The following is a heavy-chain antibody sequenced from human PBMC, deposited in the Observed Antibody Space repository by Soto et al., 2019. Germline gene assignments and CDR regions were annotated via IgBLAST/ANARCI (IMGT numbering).Heavy chain of an antibody. Sequence: GGSLRLSCAASGFTFSNAWMSWVRQAPGKGLEWVGGIKSETDGGKTDYAAPVKGRFTISRDDSKNTLYLQMNSLKTEDTAVYYCTTDPNGNSFRIYYYYGMDVWGQGTTVTVSS. CDR1: GFTFSNAW. J-gene: IGHJ6*02. CDR3: TTDPNGNSFRIYYYYGMDV. CDR2: IKSETDGGKT. V-gene: IGHV3-15*01. D-gene: IGHD1-1*01.